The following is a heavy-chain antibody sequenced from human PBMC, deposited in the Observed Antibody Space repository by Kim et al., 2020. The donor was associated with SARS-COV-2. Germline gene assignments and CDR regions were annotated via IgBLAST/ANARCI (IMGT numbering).Heavy chain of an antibody. D-gene: IGHD4-4*01. V-gene: IGHV3-30*02. Sequence: YADSVKGRFTISRDNSKNTLYLQMNSLRAEDTAVYYCAKSLGAVTPAFDIWGQGTMVTVSS. J-gene: IGHJ3*02. CDR3: AKSLGAVTPAFDI.